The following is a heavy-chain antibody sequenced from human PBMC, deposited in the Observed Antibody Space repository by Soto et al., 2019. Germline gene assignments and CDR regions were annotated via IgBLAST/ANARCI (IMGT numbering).Heavy chain of an antibody. V-gene: IGHV3-9*01. Sequence: GGSLRLSCAASGFTFDDYARHWVRQAPGKGLEWVSGISWNSGRIGYADSVKGRFTISRDNAKNSLYLQMNSLRAEDTALYYCAKSPSYYGDFDYWGQGTLVTVS. D-gene: IGHD4-17*01. CDR3: AKSPSYYGDFDY. CDR1: GFTFDDYA. J-gene: IGHJ4*02. CDR2: ISWNSGRI.